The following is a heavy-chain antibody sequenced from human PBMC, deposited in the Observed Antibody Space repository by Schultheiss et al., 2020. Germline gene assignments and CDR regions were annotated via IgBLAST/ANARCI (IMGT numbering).Heavy chain of an antibody. Sequence: SVKVSCKASGYTFIRYGISWVRQAPGQGLEWIGWIVVGSGNTNYAQKFQERVTITRDMSTSTAYMELSRLRSDDTAVYYCAREGLRRSGGMDVWGQGTTVTVSS. J-gene: IGHJ6*02. CDR3: AREGLRRSGGMDV. CDR1: GYTFIRYG. V-gene: IGHV1-58*02. D-gene: IGHD1-26*01. CDR2: IVVGSGNT.